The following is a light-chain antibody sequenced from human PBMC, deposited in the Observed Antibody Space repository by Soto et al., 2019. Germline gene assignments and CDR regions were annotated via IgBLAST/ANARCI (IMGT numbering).Light chain of an antibody. V-gene: IGLV7-46*01. CDR3: LLSYSGVMV. J-gene: IGLJ2*01. Sequence: QAVVTQEPSLTVSPGATVTLTCGSSTGAVTSGHYPYWFQQKPGQAPRTLIYDTTNKHSWTPARFSGTLLGGKAALTLSGAQFDDEPEYHCLLSYSGVMVFGGGTKLTVL. CDR1: TGAVTSGHY. CDR2: DTT.